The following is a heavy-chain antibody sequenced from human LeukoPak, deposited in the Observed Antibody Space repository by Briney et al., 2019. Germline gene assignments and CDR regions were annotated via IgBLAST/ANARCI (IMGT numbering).Heavy chain of an antibody. Sequence: ASVKVSCKASGYTFTGYDINWVRQATGQGLEWMGWMNPNSGNTGYAQKFQGRVTMTRNTSISTAYMELSSLRSEDTAVYYCARGWYSSGWYYFDYWGQGTLVTVSS. CDR3: ARGWYSSGWYYFDY. CDR1: GYTFTGYD. D-gene: IGHD6-19*01. V-gene: IGHV1-8*01. CDR2: MNPNSGNT. J-gene: IGHJ4*02.